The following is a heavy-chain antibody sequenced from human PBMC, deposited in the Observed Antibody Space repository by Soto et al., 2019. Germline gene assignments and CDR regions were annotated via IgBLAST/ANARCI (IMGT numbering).Heavy chain of an antibody. Sequence: PSETLSLTCTVSGASISSSTYYWAWIRQPPGKGLEWIGRICYSGSAYYNPSLKSRVTISVDTSKNQFSLKLSSVTAADTAVYYCSGYCGSTACPTFSDYWGQGTLVTVSS. D-gene: IGHD2-2*01. CDR2: ICYSGSA. CDR1: GASISSSTYY. V-gene: IGHV4-39*01. CDR3: SGYCGSTACPTFSDY. J-gene: IGHJ4*02.